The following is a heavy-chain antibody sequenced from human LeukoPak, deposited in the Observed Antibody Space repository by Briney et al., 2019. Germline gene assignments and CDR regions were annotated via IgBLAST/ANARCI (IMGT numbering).Heavy chain of an antibody. V-gene: IGHV3-74*01. CDR3: SRSAYYDGSGNYYDY. CDR2: ISDGGSNK. CDR1: GFTFSSYW. J-gene: IGHJ4*02. Sequence: GGSVTLSCAASGFTFSSYWMHWVRPAPRKGRVWVSRISDGGSNKTYADSVKGRFTISRDNAKNTLYLQMNGLRAEDTAVYYCSRSAYYDGSGNYYDYWGQGTLVTVSS. D-gene: IGHD3-22*01.